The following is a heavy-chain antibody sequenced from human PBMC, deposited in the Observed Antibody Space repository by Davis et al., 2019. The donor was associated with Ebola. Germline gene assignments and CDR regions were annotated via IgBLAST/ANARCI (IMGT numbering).Heavy chain of an antibody. CDR2: VYDSGYT. V-gene: IGHV4-59*01. CDR3: ARWVGATPYYYYGMDV. CDR1: GGSISGYY. J-gene: IGHJ6*02. D-gene: IGHD1-26*01. Sequence: SETLSLTCTVSGGSISGYYWSWVRQPPGKGLEWIGYVYDSGYTNYNPSLEGRVTMSVDTSKNLFSLKLRSVTAADTAVYYCARWVGATPYYYYGMDVWGQGTTVTVSS.